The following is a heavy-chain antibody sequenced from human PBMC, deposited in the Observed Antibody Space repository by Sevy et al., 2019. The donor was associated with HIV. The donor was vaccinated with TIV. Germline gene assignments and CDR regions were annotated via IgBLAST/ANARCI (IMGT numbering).Heavy chain of an antibody. Sequence: GGSLRLSCAASGFSFRNYGIHWVRQAPGKGLEWLALISFDGDTKYYGDSVKGRFTISRDNSKNTLYLQMNSLRVEDTAVYYCAKRGGHDTSGYVSYYYYGMDVWGQGTTFTVSS. V-gene: IGHV3-30*18. CDR1: GFSFRNYG. CDR2: ISFDGDTK. D-gene: IGHD3-22*01. CDR3: AKRGGHDTSGYVSYYYYGMDV. J-gene: IGHJ6*02.